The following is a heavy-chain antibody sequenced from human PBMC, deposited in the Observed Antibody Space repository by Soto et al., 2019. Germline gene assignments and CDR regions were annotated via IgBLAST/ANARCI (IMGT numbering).Heavy chain of an antibody. V-gene: IGHV3-33*01. CDR1: GFTFSSYG. CDR3: ARTSRGSPFDY. D-gene: IGHD3-22*01. Sequence: GGSLRLSCAASGFTFSSYGMHWVRQAPGKGLEWVAVIWYDGSNKYYADSVKGRFTISRDNSKNTLYLQMNSLRAEDTAVYYCARTSRGSPFDYWGQGTLVTVSS. J-gene: IGHJ4*02. CDR2: IWYDGSNK.